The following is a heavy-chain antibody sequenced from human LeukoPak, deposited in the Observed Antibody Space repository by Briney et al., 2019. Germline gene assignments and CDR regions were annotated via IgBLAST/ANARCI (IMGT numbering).Heavy chain of an antibody. J-gene: IGHJ4*02. V-gene: IGHV3-23*01. Sequence: GGSLRLSCAASGLTFSSYATSWVRQAPGKGLEWVSTISGSGGSIWYADSVKGQFTISRDNSNNTLYLQMNSLRAEDTAVYYCAKTRGGPTSPDDYWGQGTLVTVSS. CDR2: ISGSGGSI. CDR1: GLTFSSYA. CDR3: AKTRGGPTSPDDY. D-gene: IGHD2-15*01.